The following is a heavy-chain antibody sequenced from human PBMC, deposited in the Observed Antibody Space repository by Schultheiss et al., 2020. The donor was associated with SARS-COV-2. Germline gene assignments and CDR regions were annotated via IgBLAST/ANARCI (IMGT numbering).Heavy chain of an antibody. CDR1: GGSISSGDYY. D-gene: IGHD4-17*01. J-gene: IGHJ4*02. CDR2: IYYSGST. CDR3: ARFYGDYNNYFDY. Sequence: SEALSLTCTVSGGSISSGDYYWSWIRQPPGKGLEWIGYIYYSGSTYYNPSLKSRVTISVDTSKNQFSLKLSSVTAADTAVYYCARFYGDYNNYFDYWGQGTLVTVSS. V-gene: IGHV4-30-4*01.